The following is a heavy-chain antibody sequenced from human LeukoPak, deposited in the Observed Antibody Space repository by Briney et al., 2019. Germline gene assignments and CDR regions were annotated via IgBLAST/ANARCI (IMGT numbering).Heavy chain of an antibody. V-gene: IGHV4-34*01. J-gene: IGHJ4*02. CDR3: ASAKWIQLWSLTFDY. Sequence: PSEILSLTCAVYGGSFSGYYWSWIRQPPGKGLEWIGEINHSGSTNYNPSLKSRVTISVDTSKNQFSLKLSSVTAADTAVYYCASAKWIQLWSLTFDYWGQGTLVTVSS. CDR1: GGSFSGYY. D-gene: IGHD5-18*01. CDR2: INHSGST.